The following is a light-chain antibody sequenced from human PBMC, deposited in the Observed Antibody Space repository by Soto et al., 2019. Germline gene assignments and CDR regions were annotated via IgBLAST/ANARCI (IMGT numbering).Light chain of an antibody. Sequence: QSVLTQPASVSGSPGQSITISCTGTSSDVGSYNFVSWYQQHPGKAPKLVIYEVSNRPSEISDRFSGSKSGNTASLTISGLQAEDEGDYYCTSYASSNSWLFGGGTKLTV. J-gene: IGLJ3*02. CDR3: TSYASSNSWL. CDR1: SSDVGSYNF. CDR2: EVS. V-gene: IGLV2-14*03.